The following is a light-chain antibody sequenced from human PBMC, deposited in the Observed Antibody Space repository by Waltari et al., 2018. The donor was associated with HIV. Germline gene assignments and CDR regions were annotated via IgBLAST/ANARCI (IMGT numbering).Light chain of an antibody. CDR3: QQSYSTPLT. CDR1: QSISSY. V-gene: IGKV1-39*01. J-gene: IGKJ4*01. CDR2: AAS. Sequence: DTQMTQPPSSLSASVGASVPITCRASQSISSYLNWYQQKPGKAPKLLIYAASSLQSGVPSRFSGSGSGTDFTLTISSLQPEDFATYYCQQSYSTPLTFGGGTKVEIK.